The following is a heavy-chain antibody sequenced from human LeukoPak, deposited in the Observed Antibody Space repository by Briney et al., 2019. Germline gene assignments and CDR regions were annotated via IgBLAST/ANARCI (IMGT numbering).Heavy chain of an antibody. J-gene: IGHJ5*02. CDR1: GGSFSGYY. CDR3: WAAAGTVLSWFDP. Sequence: SETLSLTCAVYGGSFSGYYWSWIRQPPGKGLEWIGEINHSGSTNYNPSLKSRVTISVDTSKNQFSLKLSSVTAADTAVYYCWAAAGTVLSWFDPWGQGTLVTVSS. V-gene: IGHV4-34*03. CDR2: INHSGST. D-gene: IGHD6-13*01.